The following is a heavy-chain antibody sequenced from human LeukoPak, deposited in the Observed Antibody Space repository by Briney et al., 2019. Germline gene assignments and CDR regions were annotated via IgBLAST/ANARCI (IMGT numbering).Heavy chain of an antibody. D-gene: IGHD5-24*01. V-gene: IGHV3-7*05. CDR1: GFTFSRSW. J-gene: IGHJ4*02. CDR2: IKQDGSEK. CDR3: ARDSAYNAFDY. Sequence: GGSLRLSCAASGFTFSRSWMTWVRQAPGKGLECLANIKQDGSEKNYVDSVKGRFTISRDNAKNSLYLQMNSLRAEDTAMYYCARDSAYNAFDYWGQGTLVTVSS.